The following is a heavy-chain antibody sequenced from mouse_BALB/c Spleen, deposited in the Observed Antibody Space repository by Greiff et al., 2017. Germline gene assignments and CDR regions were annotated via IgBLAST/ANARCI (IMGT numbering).Heavy chain of an antibody. D-gene: IGHD1-1*01. J-gene: IGHJ3*01. V-gene: IGHV5-12-2*01. Sequence: EVQLQESGGGLVQPGGSLKLSCAASGFTFSSYTMSWVRQTPEKRLEWVAYISNGGGSTYYPDTVKGRFTISRDNAKNTLYLQMSSLKSEDTAMYYCARQYYGSSYPFAYWGQGTLVTVSA. CDR3: ARQYYGSSYPFAY. CDR2: ISNGGGST. CDR1: GFTFSSYT.